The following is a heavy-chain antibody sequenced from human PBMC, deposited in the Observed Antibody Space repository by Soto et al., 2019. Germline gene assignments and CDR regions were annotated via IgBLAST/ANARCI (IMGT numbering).Heavy chain of an antibody. CDR2: VYYSGST. D-gene: IGHD3-3*01. Sequence: QVQLQESGPGLVKPSQTLSLTCSVSGASISDGNYYWTWIRQSPAKGLEWIGYVYYSGSTYYNPSLQSRVTISADTSNNYYSLKLNSVTVADTAVYFCARGRFLDFWGQESWSPSPQ. V-gene: IGHV4-30-4*01. CDR3: ARGRFLDF. J-gene: IGHJ4*01. CDR1: GASISDGNYY.